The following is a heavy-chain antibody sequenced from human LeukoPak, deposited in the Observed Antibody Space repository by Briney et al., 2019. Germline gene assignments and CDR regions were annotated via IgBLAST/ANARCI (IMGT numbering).Heavy chain of an antibody. CDR2: IYTDDRT. Sequence: GGSLRLSCAASGFTVSNYYMSWVRQAPGKGLEWVSDIYTDDRTYYADSVKGRFTISRDDSQNMLFLQMDSLRVEDTAVYYCARDRAAADPWGQGTLVTVPS. V-gene: IGHV3-53*01. D-gene: IGHD6-13*01. CDR1: GFTVSNYY. J-gene: IGHJ5*02. CDR3: ARDRAAADP.